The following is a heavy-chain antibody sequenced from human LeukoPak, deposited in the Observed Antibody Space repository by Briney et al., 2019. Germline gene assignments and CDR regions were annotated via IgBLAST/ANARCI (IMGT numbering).Heavy chain of an antibody. Sequence: GGSLGLSCAASGFTFSDYTTNWVRPDPGQGLEYVSSISGSSRHIYYADSVKGRFTISRDNTKSSLYLQMNSLRVEDMAVYYCARGYCGGDCYGDWGQGTLVTVSS. D-gene: IGHD2-21*02. CDR1: GFTFSDYT. J-gene: IGHJ1*01. V-gene: IGHV3-21*01. CDR3: ARGYCGGDCYGD. CDR2: ISGSSRHI.